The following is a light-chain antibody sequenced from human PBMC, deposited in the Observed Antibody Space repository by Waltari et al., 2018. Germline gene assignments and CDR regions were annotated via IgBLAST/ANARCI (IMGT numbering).Light chain of an antibody. V-gene: IGKV4-1*01. CDR1: QSVLYSSNHKNY. J-gene: IGKJ4*01. CDR3: QQYYSTPLT. CDR2: WAS. Sequence: DIVMTQSPDSLAVSLGERATINCKSSQSVLYSSNHKNYLAWYQQKPGQPPKLLIYWASTRESGVPDRFSGSGSGTDVTLTISSLQAADVAVYYCQQYYSTPLTFGGGTKVEIK.